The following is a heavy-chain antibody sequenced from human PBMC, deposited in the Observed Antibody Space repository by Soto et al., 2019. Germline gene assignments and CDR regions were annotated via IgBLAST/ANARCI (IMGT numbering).Heavy chain of an antibody. CDR3: ARDTLNVRRIAAAGRSPMDV. Sequence: SETLSLTCTVSGGSISSGGYYWSWIRQHPGKGLEWIGYIYYSGSTYYNPSLKSRVTISVDTSKNQFSLKLSSVTAEDTAVYYCARDTLNVRRIAAAGRSPMDVWGQGTTVTVSS. CDR1: GGSISSGGYY. V-gene: IGHV4-31*03. J-gene: IGHJ6*02. CDR2: IYYSGST. D-gene: IGHD6-13*01.